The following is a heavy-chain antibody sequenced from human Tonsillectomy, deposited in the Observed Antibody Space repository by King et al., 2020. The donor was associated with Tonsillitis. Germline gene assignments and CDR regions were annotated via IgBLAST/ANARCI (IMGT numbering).Heavy chain of an antibody. CDR1: GDSVSSNSAT. CDR2: TYYRSEWYN. D-gene: IGHD6-19*01. Sequence: VQLQQSGPGLVKPSQTLSLTCAISGDSVSSNSATWNWIRQSPSRGLEWLGRTYYRSEWYNDYAVSVKSRITINPDTSKNHFSLHLNSVTPEDTAVYYCASSGGGKWLAHDAFDFWGQGTMVTVSS. V-gene: IGHV6-1*01. J-gene: IGHJ3*01. CDR3: ASSGGGKWLAHDAFDF.